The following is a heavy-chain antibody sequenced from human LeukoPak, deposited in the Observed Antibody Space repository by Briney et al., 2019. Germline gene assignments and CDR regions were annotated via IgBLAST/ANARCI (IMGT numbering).Heavy chain of an antibody. CDR2: IYSDGTT. V-gene: IGHV4-59*01. Sequence: ASETLSLTCTVSGASTTSYYWNWIRQAPGKGLEWIGYIYSDGTTSYSPSLRSRVTISIDTSRNQFSLKLSSVTAADAAVYYCARDTRSYDTSGYYYFDYWGQGALVTVSS. CDR3: ARDTRSYDTSGYYYFDY. J-gene: IGHJ4*02. D-gene: IGHD3-22*01. CDR1: GASTTSYY.